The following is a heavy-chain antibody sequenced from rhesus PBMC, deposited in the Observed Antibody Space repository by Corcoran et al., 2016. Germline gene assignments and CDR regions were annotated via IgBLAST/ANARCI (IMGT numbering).Heavy chain of an antibody. CDR3: ARASGYSGSWNY. D-gene: IGHD6-25*01. CDR1: GYPISSGYG. J-gene: IGHJ4*01. CDR2: IGGNSGST. V-gene: IGHV4-127*01. Sequence: QVQLQELGPVLVKPLETLSLTCAVSGYPISSGYGWSWIRQPPGKGLVGFGYIGGNSGSTDSDPSAKGRVTISRATSKNQFSLKLSSMTAADTAVYYCARASGYSGSWNYWGQGVLVTVSS.